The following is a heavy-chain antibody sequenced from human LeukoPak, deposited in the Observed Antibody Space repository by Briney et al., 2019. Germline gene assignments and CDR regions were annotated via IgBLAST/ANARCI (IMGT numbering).Heavy chain of an antibody. Sequence: GGSLRLSCAASGFTFSSYGMHWVRQAPGKGLEWVAVISYDGSNKYYADSAKGRFTISRDNSKNTLYLQMNSLRAEDTAVYYCAKGEVVPAAMGEYFQHWGQGTLVTVSS. CDR3: AKGEVVPAAMGEYFQH. V-gene: IGHV3-30*18. J-gene: IGHJ1*01. CDR2: ISYDGSNK. CDR1: GFTFSSYG. D-gene: IGHD2-2*01.